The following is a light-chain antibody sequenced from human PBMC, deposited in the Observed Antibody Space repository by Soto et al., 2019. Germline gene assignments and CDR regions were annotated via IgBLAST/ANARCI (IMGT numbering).Light chain of an antibody. CDR2: AAS. CDR3: QQVNSFPPFT. CDR1: QDISSS. V-gene: IGKV1-9*01. J-gene: IGKJ4*01. Sequence: DIQLTQSPSFLSASVGDRVTITCRASQDISSSLAWYQQKPGKAPKILMYAASSLESWVPSRFSGSGSGTEFTLTISGLQPDDFATYYCQQVNSFPPFTFGGGTTVEIK.